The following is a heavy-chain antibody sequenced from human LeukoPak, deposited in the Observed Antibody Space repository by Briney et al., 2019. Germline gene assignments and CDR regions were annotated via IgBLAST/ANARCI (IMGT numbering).Heavy chain of an antibody. Sequence: SETLSLTCAVYGGSFRGYYWSWIRQPPEKGLDWIGEIDHSGSTNYNPSLKSRVTISVYTSKNQFSLKLSSVAAADTALYYCARRVGTVTTNWFDPWGQGTLVTVSS. CDR2: IDHSGST. CDR1: GGSFRGYY. J-gene: IGHJ5*02. V-gene: IGHV4-34*01. CDR3: ARRVGTVTTNWFDP. D-gene: IGHD4-17*01.